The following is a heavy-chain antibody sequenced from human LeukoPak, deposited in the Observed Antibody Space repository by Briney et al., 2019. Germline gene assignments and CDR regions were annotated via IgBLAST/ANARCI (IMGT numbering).Heavy chain of an antibody. D-gene: IGHD2-8*01. J-gene: IGHJ6*02. V-gene: IGHV1-69*13. CDR1: GSTFSSYA. Sequence: GASVKVSCKASGSTFSSYAISWVRQAPGQGLEWMGGMIPIFGTTNYAQKFQGRVTITADESTSTAYMELSSLRSEDTAVYYCAREVIEDIVLMVYGEYYYGMDVWGQGTTVTVSS. CDR2: MIPIFGTT. CDR3: AREVIEDIVLMVYGEYYYGMDV.